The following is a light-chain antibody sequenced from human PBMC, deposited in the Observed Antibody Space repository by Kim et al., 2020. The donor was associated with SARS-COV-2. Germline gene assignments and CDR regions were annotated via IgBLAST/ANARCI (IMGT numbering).Light chain of an antibody. CDR3: NSRDSSGDRWV. CDR1: SIRSYF. CDR2: PET. Sequence: ALGQTVSITCQGDSIRSYFASGYQQKPGQAPILVLYPETNRPSGIPDRFSGSVSGNMSSLTITGAQAEDEADYYCNSRDSSGDRWVFGGGTQLTVL. V-gene: IGLV3-19*01. J-gene: IGLJ3*02.